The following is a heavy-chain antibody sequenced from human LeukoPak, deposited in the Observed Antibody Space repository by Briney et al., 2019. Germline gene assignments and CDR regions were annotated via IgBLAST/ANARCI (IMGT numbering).Heavy chain of an antibody. Sequence: GGSLRLSCAASGFTFSSYSMNWVRQAPGKGLEWVSSISSSSSYIYYADSVKGRFTISRDNAKSSLYLQMNSLRAEDTAVYYCARDVLYGSSWGNFDYWGQGTLVTVSS. CDR3: ARDVLYGSSWGNFDY. J-gene: IGHJ4*02. CDR1: GFTFSSYS. CDR2: ISSSSSYI. D-gene: IGHD6-13*01. V-gene: IGHV3-21*01.